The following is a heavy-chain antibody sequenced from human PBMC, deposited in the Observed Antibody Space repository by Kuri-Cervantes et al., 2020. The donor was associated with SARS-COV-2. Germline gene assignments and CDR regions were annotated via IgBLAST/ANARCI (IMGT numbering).Heavy chain of an antibody. CDR3: AKDLGRPNWFDP. J-gene: IGHJ5*02. CDR2: ISGSGGST. V-gene: IGHV3-23*01. Sequence: GGSLRLSCAASGFTFSSYVMSWVRQAPGKGLEWVSAISGSGGSTYYADSVKGRFTISRDNSKNTLYLQMNSLRAEDTAVYYCAKDLGRPNWFDPWGQGTLVTVSS. CDR1: GFTFSSYV.